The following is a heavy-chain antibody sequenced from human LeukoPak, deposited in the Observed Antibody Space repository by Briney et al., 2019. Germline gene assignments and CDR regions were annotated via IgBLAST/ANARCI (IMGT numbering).Heavy chain of an antibody. V-gene: IGHV3-23*01. CDR1: GFTFSSYA. CDR3: ARTPQKYCSSTTCYPDY. D-gene: IGHD2-2*01. Sequence: GGSLRLSCAASGFTFSSYATSWVRPAPGKGLEWVSPISGSGDTTYYADSVRGRFTISRDNSKNTLYLQMNSLRAENTAVYYCARTPQKYCSSTTCYPDYWGQGTLVTVSS. J-gene: IGHJ4*02. CDR2: ISGSGDTT.